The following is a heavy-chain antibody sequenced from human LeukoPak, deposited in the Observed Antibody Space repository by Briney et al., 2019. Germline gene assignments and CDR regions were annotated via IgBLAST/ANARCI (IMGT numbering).Heavy chain of an antibody. CDR1: GFAFSNYA. V-gene: IGHV3-30*03. J-gene: IGHJ4*02. CDR3: VRDSTDYGDYPRSGTFDY. D-gene: IGHD4-17*01. Sequence: PGGSLRLSCAASGFAFSNYAIHWVRQTPGKGLEWAALISYDGSDKNYADSVRGRYTISRDNSKSTLYLQMNNLETEDTALYYCVRDSTDYGDYPRSGTFDYWGRGSLVIVSS. CDR2: ISYDGSDK.